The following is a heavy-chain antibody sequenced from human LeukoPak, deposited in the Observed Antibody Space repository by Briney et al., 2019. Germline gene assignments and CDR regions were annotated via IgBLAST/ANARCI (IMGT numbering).Heavy chain of an antibody. CDR3: ARGGFVGNTDILTGYGY. CDR1: GYTLTSYD. D-gene: IGHD3-9*01. CDR2: MNPNSGNT. V-gene: IGHV1-8*01. Sequence: ASVKVSCKASGYTLTSYDINWVRQATGQGLEWMGWMNPNSGNTGYAQKFQGRVTMTRNTSISTAYMELSSLRSEDTAVYYCARGGFVGNTDILTGYGYWGQGTLVTVSS. J-gene: IGHJ4*02.